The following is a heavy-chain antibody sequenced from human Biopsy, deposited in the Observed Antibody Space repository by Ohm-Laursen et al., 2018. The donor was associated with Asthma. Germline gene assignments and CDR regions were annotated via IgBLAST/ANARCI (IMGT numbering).Heavy chain of an antibody. J-gene: IGHJ5*02. CDR2: IYYSGST. CDR3: ARGVITNWFDP. CDR1: GGSISDYY. V-gene: IGHV4-59*01. D-gene: IGHD3-16*02. Sequence: SETLSLTCTVSGGSISDYYKTWFRQPPGKGLEWIGYIYYSGSTNYNPSLKSRVTISEDTSKNQFSLKLTSVTAADTAVYYCARGVITNWFDPWGQGTLVTVSP.